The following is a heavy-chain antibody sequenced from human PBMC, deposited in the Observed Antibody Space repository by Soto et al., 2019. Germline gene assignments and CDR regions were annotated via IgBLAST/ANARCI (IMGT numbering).Heavy chain of an antibody. Sequence: EVQLVESGGGLVQPGGSLRLSCAASGFTFSSYDMHWVRQATGKGLEWVSAIGTAGDTYYPGSVKGRFTISRENAKNSLYLQMTSLRAGDTAVYYCARGPPSARYFDWFLDYWYFDLWGRGTLVTVSS. CDR3: ARGPPSARYFDWFLDYWYFDL. CDR2: IGTAGDT. J-gene: IGHJ2*01. CDR1: GFTFSSYD. V-gene: IGHV3-13*04. D-gene: IGHD3-9*01.